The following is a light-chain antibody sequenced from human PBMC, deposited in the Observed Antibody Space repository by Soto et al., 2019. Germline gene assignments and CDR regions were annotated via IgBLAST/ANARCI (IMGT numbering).Light chain of an antibody. CDR1: SCNIGGGFD. CDR3: HYFDAGLGGSV. CDR2: VNN. Sequence: QSVLQQPPSVSGAPGQSVTIPCTGTSCNIGGGFDVHVYQHLQGTAPKLLIYVNNHRPSGVPDGFYGSKSGTSASLATIARQAEDEADYYCHYFDAGLGGSVFGGGTKLSGL. V-gene: IGLV1-40*01. J-gene: IGLJ2*01.